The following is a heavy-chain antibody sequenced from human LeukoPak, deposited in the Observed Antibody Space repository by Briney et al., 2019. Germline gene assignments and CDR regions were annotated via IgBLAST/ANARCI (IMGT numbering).Heavy chain of an antibody. CDR2: ISYSGST. CDR3: TRYRRDGYNYVDV. D-gene: IGHD5-24*01. V-gene: IGHV4-59*01. Sequence: PSETLSLTCTVSGGSISSYYWSWIRQPAGKGLEWIGYISYSGSTDYNPSLKSRVTMSVDTSKNQFSLKLKSVTPADTAIYYCTRYRRDGYNYVDVWGQGTLVTVSS. CDR1: GGSISSYY. J-gene: IGHJ4*02.